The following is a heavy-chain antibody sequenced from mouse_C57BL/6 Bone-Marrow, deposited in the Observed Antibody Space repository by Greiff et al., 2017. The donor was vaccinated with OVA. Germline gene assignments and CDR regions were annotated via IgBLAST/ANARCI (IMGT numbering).Heavy chain of an antibody. CDR2: IDPSDSYT. D-gene: IGHD5-1-1*01. V-gene: IGHV1-69*01. CDR3: ARQGYLTWFAY. CDR1: GYTFTSYW. J-gene: IGHJ3*01. Sequence: QVQLQQPGAELVMPGASVKLSCKASGYTFTSYWMHWVKLSPGQGLEWIGEIDPSDSYTNYNQKFKGKSTLTVDKSSSTAYMQLSSLTSEDSAVYYCARQGYLTWFAYWGQGTLVTVSA.